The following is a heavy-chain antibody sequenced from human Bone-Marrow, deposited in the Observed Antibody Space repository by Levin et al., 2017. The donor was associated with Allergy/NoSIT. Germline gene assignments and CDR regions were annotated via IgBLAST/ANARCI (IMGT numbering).Heavy chain of an antibody. CDR2: MFAGGAA. CDR3: ARDETFNSWHTGWVDP. J-gene: IGHJ5*02. Sequence: LRLSCTVSGASINNTNHYWSWIRQPAGKGLEWIGRMFAGGAATYNRSLRSRVTISIDTSKNQFSLKLTSVTAADTGVYYCARDETFNSWHTGWVDPWGQGTLVTVSS. D-gene: IGHD6-13*01. V-gene: IGHV4-61*02. CDR1: GASINNTNHY.